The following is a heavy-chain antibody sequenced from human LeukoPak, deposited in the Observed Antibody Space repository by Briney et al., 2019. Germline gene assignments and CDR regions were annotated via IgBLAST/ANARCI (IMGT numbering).Heavy chain of an antibody. Sequence: GRSLRLSCAASGFTFSSYGMHWVRQAPGKGLEWVAVISYDGSNKYYADSVRGRFAISRDNSKNTLYLQMNSLRAEDTAVYYCAAPSTVTTYFDYWGQGTLVTVSS. CDR2: ISYDGSNK. V-gene: IGHV3-30*03. J-gene: IGHJ4*02. CDR1: GFTFSSYG. CDR3: AAPSTVTTYFDY. D-gene: IGHD4-17*01.